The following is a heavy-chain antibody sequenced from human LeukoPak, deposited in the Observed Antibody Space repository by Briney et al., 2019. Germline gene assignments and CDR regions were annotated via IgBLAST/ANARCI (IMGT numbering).Heavy chain of an antibody. CDR3: AKDALIWFGELLLY. CDR1: GFTFSSYA. Sequence: PGGSLRLSCAASGFTFSSYAMHWVRQAPGKGLEWVSAISGSGGSTYYADSVKGRFTISRDNSKNTLYLQMNSLRAEDTAVYYCAKDALIWFGELLLYWGQGTLVTVSS. D-gene: IGHD3-10*01. J-gene: IGHJ4*02. V-gene: IGHV3-23*01. CDR2: ISGSGGST.